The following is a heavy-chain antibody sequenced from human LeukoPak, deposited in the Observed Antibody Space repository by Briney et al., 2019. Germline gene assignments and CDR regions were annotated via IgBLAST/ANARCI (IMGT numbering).Heavy chain of an antibody. D-gene: IGHD3-3*01. CDR3: ARDMPNPPYDFWSGTLDY. Sequence: GGSLRLSCAASGFTFSSYAMHWVRQAPGKGLEWVAVISYDGSNKYYADSVKGRFTISRDNSKHTLYLQMNSLRAEDTAVYYCARDMPNPPYDFWSGTLDYWGQGTLVTVSS. V-gene: IGHV3-30*01. J-gene: IGHJ4*02. CDR2: ISYDGSNK. CDR1: GFTFSSYA.